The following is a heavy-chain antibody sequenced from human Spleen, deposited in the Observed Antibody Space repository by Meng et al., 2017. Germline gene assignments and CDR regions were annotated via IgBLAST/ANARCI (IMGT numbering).Heavy chain of an antibody. CDR3: ARYASGSFGMDV. Sequence: GESLKISCAASGFTFSSFYMHWIRQAPGKGLVWVSRINGDGSSTRYADSVKGRFTISRDNAKNTLYLQMNSLRADDTAVYYCARYASGSFGMDVWGQGTTVTVSS. D-gene: IGHD3-10*01. CDR1: GFTFSSFY. CDR2: INGDGSST. V-gene: IGHV3-74*01. J-gene: IGHJ6*02.